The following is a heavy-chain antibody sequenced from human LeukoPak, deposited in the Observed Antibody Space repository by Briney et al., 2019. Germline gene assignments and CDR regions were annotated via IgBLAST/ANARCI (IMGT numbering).Heavy chain of an antibody. Sequence: SETLSLTCTVSGGSISSYYWSWIRQPPGKGLERIGYIYYSGSTNYNPSLKSRVTISVDTSKNQFSLKLSSVTAADTAVYYCARGVAVGGYFDYWGQGTLVTVSS. CDR2: IYYSGST. J-gene: IGHJ4*02. CDR3: ARGVAVGGYFDY. D-gene: IGHD3-16*01. CDR1: GGSISSYY. V-gene: IGHV4-59*01.